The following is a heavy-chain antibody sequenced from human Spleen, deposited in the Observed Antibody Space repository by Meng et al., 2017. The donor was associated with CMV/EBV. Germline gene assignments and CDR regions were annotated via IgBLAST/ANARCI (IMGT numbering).Heavy chain of an antibody. D-gene: IGHD1-26*01. CDR1: GGSFSGYY. V-gene: IGHV4-34*01. Sequence: QVPLQQWGARLVKPLEALVHTCAVYGGSFSGYYWSWIRQPPGKGLEWIGEINHSGSTNYNPALKSRVTISVDTSKNQFFLKLSSVTAADTAVYYCARERSIVGAYYFDYWGQGTLVTVSS. CDR2: INHSGST. J-gene: IGHJ4*02. CDR3: ARERSIVGAYYFDY.